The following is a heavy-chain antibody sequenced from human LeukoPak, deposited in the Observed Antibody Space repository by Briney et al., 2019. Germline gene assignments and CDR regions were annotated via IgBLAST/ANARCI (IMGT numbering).Heavy chain of an antibody. V-gene: IGHV3-30*02. CDR2: IRYDGTNE. D-gene: IGHD1-14*01. J-gene: IGHJ4*02. CDR3: ARDATLSQYNSPTTAVDS. CDR1: GFTFSNSG. Sequence: GGSLRLSCAASGFTFSNSGMHWVRQVPGKGLEWVAFIRYDGTNENYGDSVKGRFTISRDSSKNTLYLQMDSLRADDTAVYYCARDATLSQYNSPTTAVDSWGQGTLVTVSS.